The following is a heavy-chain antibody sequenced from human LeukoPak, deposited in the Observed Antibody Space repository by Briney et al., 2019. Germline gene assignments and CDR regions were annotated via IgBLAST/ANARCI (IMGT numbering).Heavy chain of an antibody. CDR2: ISGSGGST. D-gene: IGHD3-3*01. J-gene: IGHJ4*02. CDR3: AKQANSGGVVNSFFDY. V-gene: IGHV3-23*01. Sequence: GGSLRLSCAASGFTFSDYYMSWVRQAPGKGLEWVSAISGSGGSTYYADSVKGRFTISRDNSKNTLYLQMNSLRAEDTAVYYCAKQANSGGVVNSFFDYWGQGTRVTVSS. CDR1: GFTFSDYY.